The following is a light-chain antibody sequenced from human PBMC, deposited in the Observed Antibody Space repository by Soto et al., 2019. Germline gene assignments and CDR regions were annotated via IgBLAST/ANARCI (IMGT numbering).Light chain of an antibody. CDR3: CAYAGGTIYVL. V-gene: IGLV2-23*02. CDR2: EVT. CDR1: SGDVGSFNL. Sequence: QAVVTQPACVSGSPGQSVTLSCTGTSGDVGSFNLVSWYQQHPGKAPNLLIYEVTKRPSGVSSRFSGSKSGNTASLTISGLQAEDAADYYCCAYAGGTIYVLFGGGTKVTVL. J-gene: IGLJ2*01.